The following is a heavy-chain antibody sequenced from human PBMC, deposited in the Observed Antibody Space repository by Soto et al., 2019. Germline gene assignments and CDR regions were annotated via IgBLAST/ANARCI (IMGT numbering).Heavy chain of an antibody. Sequence: HPGGSLRLSCAASGFTFSSYGMHWVRQAPGKGLEWVAVISYDGSNKYYADSVKGRFTISRDNSKNTLYLQMNSLRAEDTAVYYCAKGGSGYPQQDYYYYGMDVWGQGTTVTVSS. D-gene: IGHD3-3*01. J-gene: IGHJ6*02. CDR1: GFTFSSYG. CDR2: ISYDGSNK. V-gene: IGHV3-30*18. CDR3: AKGGSGYPQQDYYYYGMDV.